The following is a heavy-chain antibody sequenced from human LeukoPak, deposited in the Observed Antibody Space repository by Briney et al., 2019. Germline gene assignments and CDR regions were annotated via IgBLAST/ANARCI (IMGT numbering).Heavy chain of an antibody. CDR1: VECIGSSRHY. D-gene: IGHD2-8*01. Sequence: PSETLSLTCTVSVECIGSSRHYWGWIRQPPGKGLEWIGNIYSSGNTYYNPSLKSRVSISVDTSKNQFSLKVTSVSAADTAVYYGTRQGNCTHNTCWDYRLDSWGQGTLVTVSS. CDR3: TRQGNCTHNTCWDYRLDS. V-gene: IGHV4-39*01. CDR2: IYSSGNT. J-gene: IGHJ4*02.